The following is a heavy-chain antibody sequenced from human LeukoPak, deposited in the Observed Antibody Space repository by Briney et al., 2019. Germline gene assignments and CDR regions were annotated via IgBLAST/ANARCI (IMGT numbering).Heavy chain of an antibody. CDR1: GGSISGNW. V-gene: IGHV4-4*07. CDR3: ARYDSSGLDY. CDR2: FFPGGST. J-gene: IGHJ4*02. D-gene: IGHD3-22*01. Sequence: SETLSLTCTVSGGSISGNWWSWTRQPAGKGLEWIGRFFPGGSTNYNPSLKSRVTMSVDTSKNQFSLKLGSVTAADTAIYYCARYDSSGLDYWGQGTLVTVSS.